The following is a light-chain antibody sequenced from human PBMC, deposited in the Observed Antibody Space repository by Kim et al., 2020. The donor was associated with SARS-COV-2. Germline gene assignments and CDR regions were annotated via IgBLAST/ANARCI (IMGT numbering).Light chain of an antibody. CDR2: GAS. V-gene: IGKV3-15*01. CDR3: QQYNIWPLST. Sequence: VSPGESAPLSCRAIQCFSRILAWYQQNPGQAPSLLIYGASTRASCLPARFSDSVSGTEFTLTISRLQSEDFAFYYCQQYNIWPLSTFGQETNLEL. CDR1: QCFSRI. J-gene: IGKJ2*02.